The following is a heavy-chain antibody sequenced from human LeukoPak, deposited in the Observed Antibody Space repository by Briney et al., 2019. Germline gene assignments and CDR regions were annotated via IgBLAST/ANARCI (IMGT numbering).Heavy chain of an antibody. CDR2: IDRDGSRI. J-gene: IGHJ4*02. V-gene: IGHV3-74*01. Sequence: GGSLRLSCAVSGFTFSSYWMHWVRQAPGKGLVWVSRIDRDGSRINYADSVKGRFTISRDNGKNTLFLQMNSLRAEDAAVYYCVRGNDYGGPHYWGQGALVTVSS. D-gene: IGHD4-23*01. CDR1: GFTFSSYW. CDR3: VRGNDYGGPHY.